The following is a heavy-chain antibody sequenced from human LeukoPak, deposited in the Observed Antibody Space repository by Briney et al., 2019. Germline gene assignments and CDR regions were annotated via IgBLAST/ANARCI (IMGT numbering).Heavy chain of an antibody. CDR1: GFTFSSYG. V-gene: IGHV3-33*01. CDR3: ARDSSGWYLFDY. D-gene: IGHD6-19*01. J-gene: IGHJ4*02. Sequence: GGSLRLSCAASGFTFSSYGMHWVRQAPGKGLEWVAVIWYDGSNKYYADSVKGRFTISRDNSKNTLYLQMNSLRAEDTAVYYCARDSSGWYLFDYWGQGTLVTVSS. CDR2: IWYDGSNK.